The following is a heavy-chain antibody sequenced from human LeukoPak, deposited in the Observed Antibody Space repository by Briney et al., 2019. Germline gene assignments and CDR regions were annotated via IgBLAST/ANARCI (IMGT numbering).Heavy chain of an antibody. V-gene: IGHV4-59*01. D-gene: IGHD2-2*01. J-gene: IGHJ6*03. CDR2: IYYSGST. CDR3: ARVDIVVVPAARNYYYYMDV. Sequence: PSETLSLTCTVSGGSISSYYWSWIRQPPGKGLEWIGYIYYSGSTNYNPSLKSRVTISVDTSKNQFSLKLSSVTAADTAVYYCARVDIVVVPAARNYYYYMDVWGKGTTATVSS. CDR1: GGSISSYY.